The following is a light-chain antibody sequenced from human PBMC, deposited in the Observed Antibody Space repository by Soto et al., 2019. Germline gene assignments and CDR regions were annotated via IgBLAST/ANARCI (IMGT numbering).Light chain of an antibody. Sequence: DLQMTQSPSTLSGSVEDRVTSPCWASQNISSWLAWYQQKAGKAPKLLIYKASTLKSGVPSRFRGSGSGTEFTLTISSLQPDDFATHYCQHYNSYSESFGQRSKV. CDR1: QNISSW. CDR3: QHYNSYSES. V-gene: IGKV1-5*03. CDR2: KAS. J-gene: IGKJ1*01.